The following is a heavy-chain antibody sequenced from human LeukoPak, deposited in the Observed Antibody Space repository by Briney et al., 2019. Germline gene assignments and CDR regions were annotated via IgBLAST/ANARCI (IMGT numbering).Heavy chain of an antibody. Sequence: SGGSLRLSCAASGFRFSSYWMSWVRQAPGKGLEWVANIRQDGSEEYYVDSVKGRFTISRDNAKNSLYLQMNSLRAEDTAVYYCASDGNKVLWFGEFDNWGQGTLVTVSS. J-gene: IGHJ4*02. CDR1: GFRFSSYW. V-gene: IGHV3-7*01. CDR2: IRQDGSEE. D-gene: IGHD3-10*01. CDR3: ASDGNKVLWFGEFDN.